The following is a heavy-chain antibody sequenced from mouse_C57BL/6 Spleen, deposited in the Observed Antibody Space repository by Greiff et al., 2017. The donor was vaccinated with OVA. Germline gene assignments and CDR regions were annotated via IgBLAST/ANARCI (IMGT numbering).Heavy chain of an antibody. CDR1: GFSLTSYG. CDR2: IWSGGST. D-gene: IGHD2-4*01. Sequence: VKVVESGPGLVQPSQSLSITCTVSGFSLTSYGVHWVRQSPGKGLEWLGVIWSGGSTDYNAAFISRLSISKDNSKSQVFFKMNSLQADDTAIYYCARNPRGLPRYFDVWGTGTTVTVSS. V-gene: IGHV2-2*01. CDR3: ARNPRGLPRYFDV. J-gene: IGHJ1*03.